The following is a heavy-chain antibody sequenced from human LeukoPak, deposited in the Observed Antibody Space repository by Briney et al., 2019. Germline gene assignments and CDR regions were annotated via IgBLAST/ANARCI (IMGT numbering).Heavy chain of an antibody. CDR3: ARVYGIQLGGRTGWFDL. CDR1: GFTFRDFH. V-gene: IGHV3-11*01. Sequence: PGGSLRLSCAASGFTFRDFHMAWIRQAPGKGLEWLANIRTRGNSIEFADSVKGRFTISRDNANKSLFLQMNSLRAEDTAVYYCARVYGIQLGGRTGWFDLWGQGTPVIVSS. D-gene: IGHD1-1*01. J-gene: IGHJ5*02. CDR2: IRTRGNSI.